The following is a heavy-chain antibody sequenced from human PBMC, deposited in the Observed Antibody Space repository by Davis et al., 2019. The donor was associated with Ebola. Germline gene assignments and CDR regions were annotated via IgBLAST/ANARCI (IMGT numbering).Heavy chain of an antibody. D-gene: IGHD1-20*01. CDR1: GFTFSSYW. CDR3: ARASKYNWNYYYYGTDV. CDR2: INSDGSST. V-gene: IGHV3-74*01. J-gene: IGHJ6*02. Sequence: GESLKISCAASGFTFSSYWMHWVRQAPGKGLVWVSRINSDGSSTSYADSVKGRFTISRDNAKNTLYLQMNSLRAEDTAVYYCARASKYNWNYYYYGTDVWGQGTTVTVSS.